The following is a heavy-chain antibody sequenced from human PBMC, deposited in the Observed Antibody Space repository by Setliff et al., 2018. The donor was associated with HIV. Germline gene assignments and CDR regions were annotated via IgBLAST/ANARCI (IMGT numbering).Heavy chain of an antibody. J-gene: IGHJ4*02. CDR1: GASISSHY. V-gene: IGHV4-59*11. D-gene: IGHD4-17*01. CDR2: ISSTGST. Sequence: PSETLSLTCTVSGASISSHYWSWIRQSPGKELEWIGYISSTGSTNYNPSLQSRVSISMDASSNKFSLQVTSVTSADTAVYYCAKGAGFYGDYTFDYWGQGHRVTVSS. CDR3: AKGAGFYGDYTFDY.